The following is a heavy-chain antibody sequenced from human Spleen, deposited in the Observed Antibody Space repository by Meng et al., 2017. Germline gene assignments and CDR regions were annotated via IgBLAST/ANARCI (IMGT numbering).Heavy chain of an antibody. CDR2: IIPIFGTA. CDR3: ARDPYLDGYGRYGMDV. V-gene: IGHV1-69*06. Sequence: SVKVSCKASGGTFSSYAISWVRQAPGQGLEWMGGIIPIFGTANYAQKFQGRVTITADKSTSTAYMELSSLRSEDTAAYSCARDPYLDGYGRYGMDVWGQGTTVTVSS. D-gene: IGHD5-24*01. J-gene: IGHJ6*02. CDR1: GGTFSSYA.